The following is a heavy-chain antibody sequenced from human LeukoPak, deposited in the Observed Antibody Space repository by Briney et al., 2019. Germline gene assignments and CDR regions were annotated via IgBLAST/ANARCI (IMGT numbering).Heavy chain of an antibody. J-gene: IGHJ4*02. CDR1: GFTFSSYG. CDR3: ARAGYCSSTSCNRGVSPSDALFSY. D-gene: IGHD2-2*02. V-gene: IGHV3-33*01. CDR2: IWYDGSNK. Sequence: GGSLRLSCAASGFTFSSYGMHWVRQAPGKGLEWVAVIWYDGSNKYYADSVKGRFTISRYNSKNTLYLQMNSLRAEDTAVYYCARAGYCSSTSCNRGVSPSDALFSYWGQGTLVTVSS.